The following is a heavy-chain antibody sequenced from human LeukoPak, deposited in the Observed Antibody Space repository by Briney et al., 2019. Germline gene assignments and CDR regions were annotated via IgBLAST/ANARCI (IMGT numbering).Heavy chain of an antibody. V-gene: IGHV1-69*04. Sequence: ASVKVSCKASGGTFRSYAISWVRQAPGQGLEWMGRIIPILRIANYAQKFQGRVTITADKSTSTAYMELSSLRSEDTAVYYCARDSPDCSSTSCYAVYYYYGMDVWGQGTTVTFSS. CDR3: ARDSPDCSSTSCYAVYYYYGMDV. J-gene: IGHJ6*02. CDR1: GGTFRSYA. D-gene: IGHD2-2*01. CDR2: IIPILRIA.